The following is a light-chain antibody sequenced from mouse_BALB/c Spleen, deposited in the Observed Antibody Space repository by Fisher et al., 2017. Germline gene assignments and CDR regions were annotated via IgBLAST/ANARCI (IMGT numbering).Light chain of an antibody. CDR3: HQWSSYPWT. J-gene: IGKJ1*01. CDR1: SSVSSSY. CDR2: RTS. V-gene: IGKV4-58*01. Sequence: DIVITQTPAIMSASPGEKVTITCSASSSVSSSYLHWYQQKSGASPKPLIHRTSNLASGVPARFSGSGSGTSYSLTISSMEAEDAASYFCHQWSSYPWTFGGGTKLEIK.